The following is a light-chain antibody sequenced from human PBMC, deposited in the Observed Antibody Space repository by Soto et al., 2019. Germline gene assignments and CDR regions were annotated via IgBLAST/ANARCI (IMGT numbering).Light chain of an antibody. CDR2: GAS. CDR3: QQYNNWPQT. Sequence: EIVMTQAPATLSVCPGERATLSCRASQSVSSNLAWYQQKPGQASRLLLYGASTRATGIPARFSGSGSGPEFTLTISSLEPEDFAVYYCQQYNNWPQTFGQGTKVDNK. CDR1: QSVSSN. J-gene: IGKJ1*01. V-gene: IGKV3-15*01.